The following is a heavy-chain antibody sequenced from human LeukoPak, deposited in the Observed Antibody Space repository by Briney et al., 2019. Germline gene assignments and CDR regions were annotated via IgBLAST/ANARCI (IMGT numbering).Heavy chain of an antibody. CDR2: INQDGREK. D-gene: IGHD2-21*01. CDR1: EFTFSTSW. CDR3: SGGDVFDH. V-gene: IGHV3-7*01. J-gene: IGHJ4*02. Sequence: GGSLRLSCVDSEFTFSTSWMTWVRQAPGKGLEWVANINQDGREKYYAGSVRGRFIISRDNAQNSLYLQMNSLRVDDTALYYCSGGDVFDHWGQGTRVTVSS.